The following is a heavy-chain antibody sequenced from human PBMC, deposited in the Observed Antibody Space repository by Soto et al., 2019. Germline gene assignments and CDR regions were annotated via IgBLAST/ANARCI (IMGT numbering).Heavy chain of an antibody. J-gene: IGHJ6*02. CDR2: ISYDGSNK. CDR1: GFTFSSYG. V-gene: IGHV3-30*18. D-gene: IGHD6-19*01. CDR3: AKDVGLIAVAGTYYYYGMDV. Sequence: PGGSLRLSCAASGFTFSSYGMHWVRQAPGKGLEWVAVISYDGSNKYYADSVKGRFTISRDNSKNTLYLQMNSLRAEDTAMYYCAKDVGLIAVAGTYYYYGMDVWGQGTTVTV.